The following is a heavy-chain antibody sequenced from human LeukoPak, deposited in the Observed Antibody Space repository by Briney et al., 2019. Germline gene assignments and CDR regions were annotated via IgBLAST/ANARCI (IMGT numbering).Heavy chain of an antibody. J-gene: IGHJ6*03. V-gene: IGHV1-2*02. CDR3: ARAPYNWNYGWVHYYYYMDV. Sequence: ASVKVSCKASGYTFTSYYMHWVRQAPGQGLEWMGWINPNSGDTNYAQKFQGRVTLTRDTSISTAYMELSRLRSDDTAVYYCARAPYNWNYGWVHYYYYMDVWGKGTTVTVSS. CDR1: GYTFTSYY. CDR2: INPNSGDT. D-gene: IGHD1-7*01.